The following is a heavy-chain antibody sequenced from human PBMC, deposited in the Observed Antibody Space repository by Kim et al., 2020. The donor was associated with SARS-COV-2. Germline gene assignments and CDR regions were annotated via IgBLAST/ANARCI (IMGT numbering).Heavy chain of an antibody. V-gene: IGHV3-7*01. CDR1: GFTFSSYS. Sequence: GGSLRLSCAASGFTFSSYSMSWVRQAPGKGLEWVANINEYGSEKYYVDSVKGRFTISRDNAKNSLYLEMNILRAEDTAVYYCAREALRGYSGYDRSLDLWGQGTLVTVSS. CDR3: AREALRGYSGYDRSLDL. D-gene: IGHD5-12*01. J-gene: IGHJ5*02. CDR2: INEYGSEK.